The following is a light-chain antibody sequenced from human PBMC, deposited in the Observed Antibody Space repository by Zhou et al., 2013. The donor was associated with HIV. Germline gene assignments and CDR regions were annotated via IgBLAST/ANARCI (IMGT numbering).Light chain of an antibody. CDR2: TAS. Sequence: DVQLTQSPSSLSASVGDRVTLSCRASQGIGNYLAWYQQRPGKAPKLLIYTASNLQSGVPSRFSGSGYGTDFTLTISSLQPEDFANYYCQQSYTTPETFGGGPRWRSN. CDR3: QQSYTTPET. J-gene: IGKJ4*01. V-gene: IGKV1-39*01. CDR1: QGIGNY.